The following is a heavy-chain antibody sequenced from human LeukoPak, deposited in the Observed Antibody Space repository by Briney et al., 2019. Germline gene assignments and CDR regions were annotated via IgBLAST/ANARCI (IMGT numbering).Heavy chain of an antibody. CDR1: GYTFTSYD. CDR2: MNPNSGNT. Sequence: ASVKVSCKASGYTFTSYDINWVRRATGQGREWMGWMNPNSGNTGYAQKFQGRVTMTRNTSISTAYMELRSLRSDDTAVYYCARDQGGYPSLNDYWGQGTLVTVSS. J-gene: IGHJ4*02. CDR3: ARDQGGYPSLNDY. D-gene: IGHD2-15*01. V-gene: IGHV1-8*01.